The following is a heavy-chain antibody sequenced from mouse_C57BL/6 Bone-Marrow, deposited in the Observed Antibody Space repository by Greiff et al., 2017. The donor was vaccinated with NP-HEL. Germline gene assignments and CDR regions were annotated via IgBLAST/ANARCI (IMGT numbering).Heavy chain of an antibody. Sequence: VQLQQSGAELVKPGASVKLSCKASGYTFTSYWMHWVKQRPGRGLEWIGRIDPNSGGTKYNAKFKSKATLTVDKPSSTAYMQLSRLTSEDSAVYYCARSGAITTVVAPHFDVWGTGTTVTVSS. CDR3: ARSGAITTVVAPHFDV. V-gene: IGHV1-72*01. D-gene: IGHD1-1*01. J-gene: IGHJ1*03. CDR1: GYTFTSYW. CDR2: IDPNSGGT.